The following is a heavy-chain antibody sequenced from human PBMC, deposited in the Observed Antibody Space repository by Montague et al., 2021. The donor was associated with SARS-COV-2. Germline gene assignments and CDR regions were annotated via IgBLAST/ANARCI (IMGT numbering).Heavy chain of an antibody. V-gene: IGHV3-7*01. CDR2: IKQDGSEK. Sequence: SLRLSCAASGFTFSRYWMSWVRQAPGKGLEWVANIKQDGSEKYYVDSVKGRFTISRDNAKNSLYLQMNSLRAEGTAVYYCARDSYGSGTYYYYYGMDVWGQGTTVTVSS. D-gene: IGHD3-10*01. J-gene: IGHJ6*02. CDR3: ARDSYGSGTYYYYYGMDV. CDR1: GFTFSRYW.